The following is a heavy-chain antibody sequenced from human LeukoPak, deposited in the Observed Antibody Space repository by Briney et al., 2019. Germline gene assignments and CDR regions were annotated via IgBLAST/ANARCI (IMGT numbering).Heavy chain of an antibody. D-gene: IGHD3-9*01. CDR2: ISSSSSYT. Sequence: GGSLRLSCAASGFTFSDYYMSWIRQAPGKGLEWVSYISSSSSYTNYADSVKGRSTISRDNAKNSLYLQMNSLRAEDTAVYYCARHDILTGYYGDYWGQGTLVTVSS. CDR3: ARHDILTGYYGDY. CDR1: GFTFSDYY. V-gene: IGHV3-11*06. J-gene: IGHJ4*02.